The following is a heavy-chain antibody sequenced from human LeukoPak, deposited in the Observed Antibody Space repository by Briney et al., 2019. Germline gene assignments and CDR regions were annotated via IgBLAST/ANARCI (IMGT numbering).Heavy chain of an antibody. CDR2: TYYRSKWYN. Sequence: SQTLSLTCAISGDSVSSNSAAWNWIRQSPSRGLEWLGRTYYRSKWYNDYAVSVKSRITINPDTSKNQFSLQLNSVTPEDTAVFYCARTPMYYYDSSGGGGSGAFDIWGQGTMVTVSS. V-gene: IGHV6-1*01. J-gene: IGHJ3*02. CDR1: GDSVSSNSAA. CDR3: ARTPMYYYDSSGGGGSGAFDI. D-gene: IGHD3-22*01.